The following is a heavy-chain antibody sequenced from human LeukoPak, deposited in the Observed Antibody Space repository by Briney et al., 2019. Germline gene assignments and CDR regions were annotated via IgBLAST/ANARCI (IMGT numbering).Heavy chain of an antibody. CDR1: GFTFSSYA. V-gene: IGHV3-30-3*01. D-gene: IGHD3-10*01. CDR2: ISYDGSNK. Sequence: GGSLRLSCAASGFTFSSYAMHWVRQAPGKGLEWVAVISYDGSNKYYADSVKGRFTISRDNSKNTLYLQMNSLRAEDTAVYYCAKEPITMVRGVIYGWFDPWGQGTLVTVSS. CDR3: AKEPITMVRGVIYGWFDP. J-gene: IGHJ5*02.